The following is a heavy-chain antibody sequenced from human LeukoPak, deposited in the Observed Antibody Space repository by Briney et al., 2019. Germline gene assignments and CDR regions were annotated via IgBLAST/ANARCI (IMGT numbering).Heavy chain of an antibody. V-gene: IGHV3-30*02. D-gene: IGHD3-22*01. CDR2: IRYDGSDK. Sequence: GGSLRLSCGASGFTFSNYGMHWVRQAPGKGLEWVAFIRYDGSDKKYADSVKGRFTISRDNSKNTLYLQMNSLRAEDTAVYYCAKGRSYDSSGYRVHGAFDIWGQGTMVTVSS. CDR1: GFTFSNYG. J-gene: IGHJ3*02. CDR3: AKGRSYDSSGYRVHGAFDI.